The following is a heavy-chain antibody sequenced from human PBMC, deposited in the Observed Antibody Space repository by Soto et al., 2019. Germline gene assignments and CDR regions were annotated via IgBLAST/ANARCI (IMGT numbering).Heavy chain of an antibody. CDR1: GGTFSIYA. D-gene: IGHD4-17*01. CDR3: ARVVMTTVPASSYYCMDV. J-gene: IGHJ6*02. V-gene: IGHV1-69*18. CDR2: IIPFSGTA. Sequence: QVQLVQSGAEWKKPGSSVTVSCKASGGTFSIYAISWVRQTTGQGIEWMGSIIPFSGTANYAHKFQSRVTITADESTSTAYMELTSLRSEDTAVYYCARVVMTTVPASSYYCMDVWGQGTTVTVSS.